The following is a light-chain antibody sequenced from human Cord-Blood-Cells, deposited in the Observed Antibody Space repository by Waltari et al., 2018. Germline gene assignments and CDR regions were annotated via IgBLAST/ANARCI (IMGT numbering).Light chain of an antibody. CDR1: QSVVYSSNNKNY. CDR3: QQYYSTPFT. CDR2: WAS. V-gene: IGKV4-1*01. Sequence: DIVMTQSPDSLAVSLGERATINCKSSQSVVYSSNNKNYLAWYQQKPGQPPKLLIYWASTRECGVPDRFSGSGSGTDFTLTISSLQAEDVAVYYCQQYYSTPFTFGPGTKVDIK. J-gene: IGKJ3*01.